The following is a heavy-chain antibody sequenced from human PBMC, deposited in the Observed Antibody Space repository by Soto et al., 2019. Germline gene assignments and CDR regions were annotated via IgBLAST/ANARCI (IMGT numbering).Heavy chain of an antibody. Sequence: QGKLVQSGPEVKKPGASVRVSCTASGYSVSGYDITWGRQAPGQGLEWLGWVSTSIRSAMSAEKLQGRLTMTTDTSTTTVYMELRGLTSDDTAVYYCARDSGAALYGEDALDIWGQGTMVSVSS. D-gene: IGHD3-10*01. V-gene: IGHV1-18*04. J-gene: IGHJ3*02. CDR1: GYSVSGYD. CDR2: VSTSIRSA. CDR3: ARDSGAALYGEDALDI.